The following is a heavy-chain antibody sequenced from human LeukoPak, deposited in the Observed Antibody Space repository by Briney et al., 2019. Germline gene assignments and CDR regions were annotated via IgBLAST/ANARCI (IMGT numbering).Heavy chain of an antibody. CDR2: IRYDGTNK. J-gene: IGHJ4*02. Sequence: PGGSLRLSCAASGFTFSSHGMHWVRQAPGKGLEWVAFIRYDGTNKYYADSVKGRFTISRDNSKNTLYLQMNSLRAEDTAVYYCAKGSAYYYDSSGYFGDYFDYWGQGTLVTVSS. V-gene: IGHV3-30*02. CDR1: GFTFSSHG. CDR3: AKGSAYYYDSSGYFGDYFDY. D-gene: IGHD3-22*01.